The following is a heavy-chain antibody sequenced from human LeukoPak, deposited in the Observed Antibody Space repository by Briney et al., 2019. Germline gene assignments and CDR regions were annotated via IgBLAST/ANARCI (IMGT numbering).Heavy chain of an antibody. CDR2: IYYSGST. V-gene: IGHV4-61*05. D-gene: IGHD6-13*01. CDR3: ARISWYWAFDY. CDR1: GGSISSSSYY. J-gene: IGHJ4*02. Sequence: SETLSLTCTVSGGSISSSSYYWGWIRQPPGKGLEWIGYIYYSGSTNYNPSLKSRVTISADTSKNQFSLKLSSVTAADTAVYYCARISWYWAFDYWGQGTLVTVSS.